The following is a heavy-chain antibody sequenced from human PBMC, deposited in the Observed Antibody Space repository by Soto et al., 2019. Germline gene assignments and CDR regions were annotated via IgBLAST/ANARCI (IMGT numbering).Heavy chain of an antibody. D-gene: IGHD5-18*01. CDR2: IYYSGST. V-gene: IGHV4-59*08. J-gene: IGHJ4*02. Sequence: SXTLSLTCTVSGDCISSYYWSWIRQPPGKGLEWIGYIYYSGSTNYNPSLKSRVTISVDTSKNQFSLKLSSVTAADTAVYYCATIGYSYADHYFDYWGQGTLVNSPQ. CDR3: ATIGYSYADHYFDY. CDR1: GDCISSYY.